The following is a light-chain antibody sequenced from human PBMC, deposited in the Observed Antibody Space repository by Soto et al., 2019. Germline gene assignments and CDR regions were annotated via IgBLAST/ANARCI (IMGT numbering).Light chain of an antibody. Sequence: QSALTQPASVSGSPGQSITISCTGTSSDVGSYNLVSWYQQHPGKAPKLMIYEGSKRPSGVSNRFSGSKSGNTASLTIFGLQAEDEADYYCCSYAGSSTFEVFGTGTKVTVL. J-gene: IGLJ1*01. CDR1: SSDVGSYNL. CDR2: EGS. CDR3: CSYAGSSTFEV. V-gene: IGLV2-23*03.